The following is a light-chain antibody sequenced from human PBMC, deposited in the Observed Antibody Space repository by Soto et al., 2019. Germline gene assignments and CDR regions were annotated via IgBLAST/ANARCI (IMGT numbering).Light chain of an antibody. V-gene: IGKV3-11*01. CDR1: QSVSSY. J-gene: IGKJ3*01. CDR3: QQRSNWPPFT. CDR2: DAS. Sequence: EIVLTQSPATLSLSPGEGATLSCRASQSVSSYLACYQQKPCQAPRLLIYDASISATAIPARFSGSGSATDFTLTISSLVPEDFAVYYCQQRSNWPPFTFGPGNKVDIK.